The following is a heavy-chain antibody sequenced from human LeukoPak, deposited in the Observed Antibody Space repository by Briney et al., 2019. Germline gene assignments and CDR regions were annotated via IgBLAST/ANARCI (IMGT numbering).Heavy chain of an antibody. Sequence: SETLSLTCTVSGGSISSYYWSWIRQPPGKGLEWIGYIYYSGSTNYNPSLKSRVTISVDTSKNQFSLKLSSVTAADTAVYYCARHIRVGIADSLYAFDIWGQGTMFTVSS. CDR2: IYYSGST. CDR3: ARHIRVGIADSLYAFDI. V-gene: IGHV4-59*01. CDR1: GGSISSYY. J-gene: IGHJ3*02. D-gene: IGHD6-13*01.